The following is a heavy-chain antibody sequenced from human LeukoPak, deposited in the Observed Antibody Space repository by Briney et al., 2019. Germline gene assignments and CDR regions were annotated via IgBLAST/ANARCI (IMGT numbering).Heavy chain of an antibody. J-gene: IGHJ5*02. Sequence: SVKVSCKASGGTFSSYAISWVRQAPGQGLEWMGRIIPIFGTANYEQKLQGRVKITTDESMRTAYMELSRLRSEDTAVYYCARDSGYSYGFNWFDPWGQGTLVTVSS. V-gene: IGHV1-69*05. CDR2: IIPIFGTA. CDR1: GGTFSSYA. CDR3: ARDSGYSYGFNWFDP. D-gene: IGHD5-18*01.